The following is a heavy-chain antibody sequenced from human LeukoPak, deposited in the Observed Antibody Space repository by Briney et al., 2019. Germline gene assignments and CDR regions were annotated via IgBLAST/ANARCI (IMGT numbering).Heavy chain of an antibody. CDR3: ARGPNYYDSLEGPFDY. D-gene: IGHD3-22*01. CDR1: GFTFSSYA. Sequence: PGGSLRLSCAASGFTFSSYAMHWVRQAPGKGLEWVAVISYDGSNKYYADSVKGRFTISRDNSKNTLYMQMNSLRAEDTAVYYCARGPNYYDSLEGPFDYWGQGTQVTVSS. CDR2: ISYDGSNK. V-gene: IGHV3-30*04. J-gene: IGHJ4*02.